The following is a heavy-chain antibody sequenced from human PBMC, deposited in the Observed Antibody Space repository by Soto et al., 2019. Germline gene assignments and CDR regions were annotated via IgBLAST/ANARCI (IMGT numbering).Heavy chain of an antibody. J-gene: IGHJ6*03. D-gene: IGHD3-10*01. CDR1: GFTFSSYA. V-gene: IGHV3-23*01. Sequence: GGSLRLSCAASGFTFSSYAMSWVRQAPGKGLEWVSAISGSGGSTYYADSVKGRFTISRDNSKNTLYLQMNSLRAEDTAVYYYAKDQKGPTIPYYMDVWGKGTKVTVSS. CDR2: ISGSGGST. CDR3: AKDQKGPTIPYYMDV.